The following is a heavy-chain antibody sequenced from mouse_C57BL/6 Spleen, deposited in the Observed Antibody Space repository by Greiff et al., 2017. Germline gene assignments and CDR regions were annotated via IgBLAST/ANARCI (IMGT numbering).Heavy chain of an antibody. Sequence: VQLKQSGPELVKPGASVKISCKASGYSFTGYYMHWVKQRSEKSLEWIGEINPSTGGTSYNQKFKGKATLTVDKSSSTAYMQLKSLTSEDSAVYYCARRGYYGSSPYAMDYWGQGTSGTVSS. D-gene: IGHD1-1*01. CDR2: INPSTGGT. CDR1: GYSFTGYY. V-gene: IGHV1-43*01. CDR3: ARRGYYGSSPYAMDY. J-gene: IGHJ4*01.